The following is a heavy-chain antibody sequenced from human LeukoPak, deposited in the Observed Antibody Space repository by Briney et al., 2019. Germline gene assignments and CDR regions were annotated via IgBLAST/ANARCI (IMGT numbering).Heavy chain of an antibody. V-gene: IGHV4-30-4*08. CDR2: IYYSGST. Sequence: PSQTLSLTCTVSGGSISSGDYYWSWIRQPPGKGLEWIGYIYYSGSTNYNPSLKSRVTISVDTSKNQFSLKLSSVTAADTAVYYCAREVVIGLNWFDPWGQGTLVTVSS. J-gene: IGHJ5*02. CDR3: AREVVIGLNWFDP. CDR1: GGSISSGDYY. D-gene: IGHD3-22*01.